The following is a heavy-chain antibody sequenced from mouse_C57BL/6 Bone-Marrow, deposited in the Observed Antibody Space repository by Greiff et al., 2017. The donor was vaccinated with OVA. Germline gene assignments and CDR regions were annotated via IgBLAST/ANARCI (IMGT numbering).Heavy chain of an antibody. CDR3: TRGGLPYAMDY. Sequence: QVQLQQSGAELVRPGASVTLSCKASGYTFTDYEMHWVKQTPVHGLEWIGAIDPETGGTAYNQKFKGKAILTADKSSSTAYMELRSLTSEDSAVDYCTRGGLPYAMDYWGQGTSVTVSS. D-gene: IGHD2-4*01. CDR1: GYTFTDYE. CDR2: IDPETGGT. V-gene: IGHV1-15*01. J-gene: IGHJ4*01.